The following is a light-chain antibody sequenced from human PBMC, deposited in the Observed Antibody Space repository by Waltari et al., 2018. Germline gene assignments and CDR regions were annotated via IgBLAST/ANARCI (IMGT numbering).Light chain of an antibody. CDR1: SDLNVGPYQ. CDR3: MILYNNAVV. J-gene: IGLJ3*02. V-gene: IGLV5-45*01. Sequence: QAVLTQPASLSASPGASASLTCPLRSDLNVGPYQISWYQQRPGSPPQFLVKYKPDSGTQLGSGVPSRFSGSKDTSANAGILLISGLQSEDEADYYCMILYNNAVVFGGGTKVTVL. CDR2: YKPDSGT.